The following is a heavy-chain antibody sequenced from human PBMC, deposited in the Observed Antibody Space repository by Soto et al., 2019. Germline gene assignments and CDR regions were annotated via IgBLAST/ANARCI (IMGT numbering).Heavy chain of an antibody. D-gene: IGHD6-13*01. CDR2: INPNSGGT. CDR3: ARESGSSWSVMDV. V-gene: IGHV1-2*04. J-gene: IGHJ6*02. Sequence: QVQLVQSGAEVKKPGASVKVSCKASGYTFTGYYMHWVRQAPGQGLEWMGWINPNSGGTNYAQKLKGWVTMTRDTSISTAYMELSRLRSDDTAVYYCARESGSSWSVMDVWGQGTTVTVSS. CDR1: GYTFTGYY.